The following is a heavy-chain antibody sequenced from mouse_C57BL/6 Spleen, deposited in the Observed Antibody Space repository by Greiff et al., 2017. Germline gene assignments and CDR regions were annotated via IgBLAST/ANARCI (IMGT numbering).Heavy chain of an antibody. CDR2: IYWDDDK. Sequence: QVTLKESGPGILQSSQTLSLSCSFSGFSLSTSGMGVSWIRQPSGKGLEWLAHIYWDDDKRYNPSLKSRLTISKDTSRNQVFLKITSVDTADTATYYCARTDYYGSSYAMDYWGQGTSVTVSS. D-gene: IGHD1-1*01. CDR1: GFSLSTSGMG. CDR3: ARTDYYGSSYAMDY. V-gene: IGHV8-12*01. J-gene: IGHJ4*01.